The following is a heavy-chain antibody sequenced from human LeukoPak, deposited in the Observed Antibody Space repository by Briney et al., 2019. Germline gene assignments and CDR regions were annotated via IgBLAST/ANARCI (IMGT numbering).Heavy chain of an antibody. D-gene: IGHD2-2*01. CDR1: GYSFTTYW. J-gene: IGHJ4*02. CDR3: ARRQGCSSSSCPPDY. CDR2: IYPGDSDT. Sequence: GKSLKISCRGSGYSFTTYWIGWVRQMPGKGLEWMGIIYPGDSDTRYTPSFQGQVTMSADKSINTAYLQWSSLKASDTAMYYCARRQGCSSSSCPPDYWGRGTLVTVSS. V-gene: IGHV5-51*01.